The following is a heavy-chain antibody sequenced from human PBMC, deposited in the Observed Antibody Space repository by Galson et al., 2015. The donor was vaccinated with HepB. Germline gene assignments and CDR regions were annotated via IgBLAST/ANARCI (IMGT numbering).Heavy chain of an antibody. J-gene: IGHJ4*02. D-gene: IGHD3-22*01. Sequence: ETLSLTCAVYGGSFSGYYWSWIRQPPGKGLEWIGEINHSGSTNYNPSLKSRVTISVDTSKNQFSLKLSSVTAADTAVYYCARARRYYYDSSVVALWGQGTLVTVSS. CDR1: GGSFSGYY. V-gene: IGHV4-34*01. CDR3: ARARRYYYDSSVVAL. CDR2: INHSGST.